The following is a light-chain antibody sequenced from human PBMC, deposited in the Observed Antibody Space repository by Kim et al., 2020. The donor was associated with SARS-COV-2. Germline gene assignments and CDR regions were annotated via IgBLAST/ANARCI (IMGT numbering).Light chain of an antibody. CDR2: GKN. Sequence: SSELTQDPAVSVALGQTVRITCQGDSLRSYYATWDQQKPGQAPILVIYGKNNRPSGIPDRFSGSSSGNTASLTITGTEAGDEADYYCNSRDSNDNVVFGG. CDR1: SLRSYY. V-gene: IGLV3-19*01. CDR3: NSRDSNDNVV. J-gene: IGLJ2*01.